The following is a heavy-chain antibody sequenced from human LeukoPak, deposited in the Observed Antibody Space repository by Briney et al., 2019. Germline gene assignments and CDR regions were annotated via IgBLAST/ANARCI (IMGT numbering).Heavy chain of an antibody. J-gene: IGHJ4*02. D-gene: IGHD5-24*01. CDR1: GFTFSSYS. CDR3: ARDGRGWLPDY. Sequence: GGSLRLSCAASGFTFSSYSMNWVRQAPGKGLEWVSSISSSSSYIYYADSVKGRFTISRDNAKNSLYLQMNSLRGEDTAVYYCARDGRGWLPDYWGQGTLVTVSS. V-gene: IGHV3-21*01. CDR2: ISSSSSYI.